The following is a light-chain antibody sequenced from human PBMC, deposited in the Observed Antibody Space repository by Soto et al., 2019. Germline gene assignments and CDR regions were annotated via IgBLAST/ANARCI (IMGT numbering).Light chain of an antibody. CDR2: EVI. CDR3: SSYTRSITLK. CDR1: SSDVGDFNY. Sequence: QSAPTQPASVSGSPGQSITISCTGTSSDVGDFNYVSWYQQHAGKAPKLLIYEVIKRPSGISDRFSGSKSGNTASLTISGLQTEDEADYYCSSYTRSITLKFGGGTKLTVL. J-gene: IGLJ2*01. V-gene: IGLV2-14*03.